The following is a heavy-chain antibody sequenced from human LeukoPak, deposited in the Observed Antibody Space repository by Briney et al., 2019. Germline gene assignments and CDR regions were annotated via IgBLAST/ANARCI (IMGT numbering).Heavy chain of an antibody. D-gene: IGHD6-6*01. Sequence: GGSLRLSCAASGFTFSSYGMHWVRQAPGKGLEWVAFIRYDGSNKYYADSVKGRFTISRDNSKNTLYLQMNSLRAEDTAVYYCAKELQRSHSRPAGGYWDQGTLVTVSS. CDR2: IRYDGSNK. CDR1: GFTFSSYG. V-gene: IGHV3-30*02. CDR3: AKELQRSHSRPAGGY. J-gene: IGHJ4*02.